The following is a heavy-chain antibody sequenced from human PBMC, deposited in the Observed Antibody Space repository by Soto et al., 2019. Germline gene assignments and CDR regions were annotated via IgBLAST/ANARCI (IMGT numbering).Heavy chain of an antibody. D-gene: IGHD1-26*01. CDR3: ARGGNRVGAYSYFDY. Sequence: SETLSLTCSVSGGSVSSGSYYWSWIRQPPGKGLEWVGYILYSGSPNYNPSLKSRVTMSLDTSENQFSLKLSSVTTADTAVYYCARGGNRVGAYSYFDYWGQGTLVTV. V-gene: IGHV4-61*01. CDR1: GGSVSSGSYY. J-gene: IGHJ4*02. CDR2: ILYSGSP.